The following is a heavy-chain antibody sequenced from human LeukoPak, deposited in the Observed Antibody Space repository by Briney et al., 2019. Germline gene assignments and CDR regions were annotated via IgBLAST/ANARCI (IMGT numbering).Heavy chain of an antibody. J-gene: IGHJ6*03. Sequence: SETLSLTCTVSGGSISSYYWSWIRQPPGKGLEGIGYIYYSGSTNYNPSLKSRVTISVDTSKNQFSLKLSSVTAADTAVYYCARSVEGYCRGGSCYSYSYYMDVWGKGTTVTVSS. CDR1: GGSISSYY. D-gene: IGHD2-15*01. V-gene: IGHV4-59*01. CDR3: ARSVEGYCRGGSCYSYSYYMDV. CDR2: IYYSGST.